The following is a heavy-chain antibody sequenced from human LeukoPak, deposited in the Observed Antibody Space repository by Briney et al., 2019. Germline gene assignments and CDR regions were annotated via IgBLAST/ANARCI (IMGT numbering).Heavy chain of an antibody. J-gene: IGHJ4*02. CDR2: IWSDGSNK. D-gene: IGHD3-3*01. V-gene: IGHV3-33*01. CDR1: GFTFRGSG. CDR3: ARARYYDFWSGYSNFDY. Sequence: GMSLRLSCAASGFTFRGSGMHWVRQAPGKGLEWVAIIWSDGSNKYYADSVKGRFIISRDNSKNTLYLQMNSLRAEDTAVYYCARARYYDFWSGYSNFDYWGQGTLVTVSS.